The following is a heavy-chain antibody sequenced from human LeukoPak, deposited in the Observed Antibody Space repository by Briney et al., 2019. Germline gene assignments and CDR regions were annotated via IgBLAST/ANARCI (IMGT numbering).Heavy chain of an antibody. CDR1: GYTFTGYY. J-gene: IGHJ4*02. V-gene: IGHV1-18*04. CDR2: ISAYNGNT. CDR3: ARVRAVSSGWRNIDY. D-gene: IGHD6-19*01. Sequence: ASVKVSCKASGYTFTGYYMHWVRQAPGQGLEWMGWISAYNGNTNYAQKLQGRVTMTTDTSTSTAYMELRSLRSDDTAVYYCARVRAVSSGWRNIDYWGQGTLVTVSS.